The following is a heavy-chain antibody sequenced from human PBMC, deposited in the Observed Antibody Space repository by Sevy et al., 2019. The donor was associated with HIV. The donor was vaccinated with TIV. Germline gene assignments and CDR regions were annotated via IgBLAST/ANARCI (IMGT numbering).Heavy chain of an antibody. V-gene: IGHV3-23*01. D-gene: IGHD2-15*01. Sequence: GGSLRLSCAASGFTFSSYAMSWVRQAPGKGLEWVSAISGSGGSTYYADSVKGRFTNSRDNSKNTLYLQMNSLRAEDTAVYYCAKDMVGYCSGGSCQNYFDYWGQGTLVTVSS. J-gene: IGHJ4*02. CDR3: AKDMVGYCSGGSCQNYFDY. CDR1: GFTFSSYA. CDR2: ISGSGGST.